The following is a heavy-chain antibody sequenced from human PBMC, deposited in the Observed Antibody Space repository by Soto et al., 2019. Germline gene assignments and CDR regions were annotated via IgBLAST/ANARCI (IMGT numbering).Heavy chain of an antibody. Sequence: GGSLRLSCAASGFTFSSYSRSWVRQAPGKGLEWVSAISGSGGSTYYADSVKGRFTISRDNSKNTLYLQMNSLRAEDTAVYYCAKDRLAAAGTGPNWFDPWGQGTLVTVSS. J-gene: IGHJ5*02. D-gene: IGHD6-13*01. CDR3: AKDRLAAAGTGPNWFDP. V-gene: IGHV3-23*01. CDR2: ISGSGGST. CDR1: GFTFSSYS.